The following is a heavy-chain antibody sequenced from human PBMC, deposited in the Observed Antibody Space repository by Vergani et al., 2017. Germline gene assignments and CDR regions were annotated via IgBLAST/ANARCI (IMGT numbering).Heavy chain of an antibody. V-gene: IGHV4-39*07. Sequence: QLQLQESGPGLVKPSETLSLICTVSGGSINPSSSFWGWIRQAPGRGLEWIGSLHHNGATPHNPSLRRRVTVSRDTAKNQFSLNLMSVTAADTAMYYCAVRPRVNLVGGEIVTKRTFDYWSQGSLVTVSS. CDR3: AVRPRVNLVGGEIVTKRTFDY. J-gene: IGHJ4*02. CDR2: LHHNGAT. D-gene: IGHD3-10*01. CDR1: GGSINPSSSF.